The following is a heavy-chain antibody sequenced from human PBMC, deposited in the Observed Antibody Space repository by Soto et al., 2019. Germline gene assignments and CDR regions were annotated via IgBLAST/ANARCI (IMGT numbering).Heavy chain of an antibody. CDR3: PRDRHQLLRFLEWTYGMDV. Sequence: GGSLRLSCAASGFTFSSYWMSWVRQAPGKGLEWVANIKQDGSEKYYVDSVKGRFTISRDNAKNSLYLQMNSLRAEDTAVYYCPRDRHQLLRFLEWTYGMDVWGQGTTVTVSS. CDR1: GFTFSSYW. J-gene: IGHJ6*02. V-gene: IGHV3-7*01. CDR2: IKQDGSEK. D-gene: IGHD3-3*01.